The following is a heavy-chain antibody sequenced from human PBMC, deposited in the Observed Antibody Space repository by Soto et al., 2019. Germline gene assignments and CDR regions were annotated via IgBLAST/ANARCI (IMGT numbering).Heavy chain of an antibody. D-gene: IGHD3-3*01. CDR2: ISGSGGST. J-gene: IGHJ4*02. CDR3: AKVRFAVLISGPFDY. V-gene: IGHV3-23*01. CDR1: GLTFSNYV. Sequence: EVQRLESGGGLVQPGGSLRLSCAPSGLTFSNYVMSWVRQAPGKGLEWVSCISGSGGSTYYADSVQGRFTISRDNSKNPLYMEMNSMRAAETAVYYCAKVRFAVLISGPFDYWGQGPLVTVSS.